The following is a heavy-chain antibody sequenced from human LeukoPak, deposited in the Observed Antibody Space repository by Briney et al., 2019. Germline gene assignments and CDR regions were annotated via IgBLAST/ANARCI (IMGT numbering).Heavy chain of an antibody. D-gene: IGHD3-22*01. V-gene: IGHV3-66*01. J-gene: IGHJ4*02. CDR3: ARTKTVVAPPFDY. CDR2: FYSGGRT. CDR1: GFTVSSNY. Sequence: GGSLRLSCAASGFTVSSNYMSWDRQAAGKGLEWVSSFYSGGRTFYADSVKGRFTISRDNSKNTLYLQMNSLRAEDTAVYYCARTKTVVAPPFDYWGQGTLVTVSS.